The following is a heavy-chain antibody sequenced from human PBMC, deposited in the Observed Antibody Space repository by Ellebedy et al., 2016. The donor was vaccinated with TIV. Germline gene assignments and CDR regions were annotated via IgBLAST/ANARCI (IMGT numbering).Heavy chain of an antibody. Sequence: ASVKVSCXASGYTFTSYAMHWVRQAPGQRLEWMGWVNAGNGNTKYSQKFQGRVTITRDTSASTAYMELSSLRSEDTAVYYCARVAAIAHYFTYYFDYWGQGTLVTVSS. V-gene: IGHV1-3*01. CDR2: VNAGNGNT. J-gene: IGHJ4*02. CDR1: GYTFTSYA. CDR3: ARVAAIAHYFTYYFDY. D-gene: IGHD6-13*01.